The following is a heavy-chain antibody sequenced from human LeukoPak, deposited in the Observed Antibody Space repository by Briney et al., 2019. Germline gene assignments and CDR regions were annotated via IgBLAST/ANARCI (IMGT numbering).Heavy chain of an antibody. CDR1: GASISSYF. Sequence: PSGTLSLTCTVSGASISSYFWTWIRQSPGKGLEWIGYIYYSGSTNYNPSLKSRVTILVDTSKNQFSLKLNSVTAADTAVYYCARYDYGSGYPGSWLDPWGQGTLVTVSS. J-gene: IGHJ5*02. V-gene: IGHV4-59*08. D-gene: IGHD3-10*01. CDR2: IYYSGST. CDR3: ARYDYGSGYPGSWLDP.